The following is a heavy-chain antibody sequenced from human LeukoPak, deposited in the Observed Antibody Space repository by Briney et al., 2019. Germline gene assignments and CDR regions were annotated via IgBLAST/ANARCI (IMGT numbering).Heavy chain of an antibody. CDR1: GFTFSNAW. D-gene: IGHD3-22*01. CDR2: IRYDGSNK. Sequence: PGGSLRLSCVASGFTFSNAWMSWVRQAPGKGLEWVAFIRYDGSNKYYADSVKGRFTISRDNSKNTLYLQMYNLRPEDTAVYYCAKDFHYDSSGYFDYWGQGTLVTVSS. V-gene: IGHV3-30*02. J-gene: IGHJ4*02. CDR3: AKDFHYDSSGYFDY.